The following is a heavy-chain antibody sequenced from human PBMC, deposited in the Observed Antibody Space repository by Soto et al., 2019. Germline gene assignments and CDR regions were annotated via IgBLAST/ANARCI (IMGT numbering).Heavy chain of an antibody. D-gene: IGHD3-16*01. CDR3: ERGQYRCGGGYFDY. CDR2: ISSSGSTI. CDR1: GFTFSSYE. J-gene: IGHJ4*02. V-gene: IGHV3-48*03. Sequence: EVQLVESGGGLVQPGGSLRLSCAASGFTFSSYEMNWVRQAPGKGLEWVSYISSSGSTIYYADSVKGRFTISRDNAKNSLYLQMKSLRGEDTAVYYCERGQYRCGGGYFDYWGQETLVTVSS.